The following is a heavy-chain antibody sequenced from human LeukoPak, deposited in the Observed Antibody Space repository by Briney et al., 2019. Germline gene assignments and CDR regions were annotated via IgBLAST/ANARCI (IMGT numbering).Heavy chain of an antibody. CDR1: GFTFSSYG. Sequence: GGSLRLSCAASGFTFSSYGMHWVRQAPGKGLEWVAFIRYDGSNKYYTDSVKGRFTISRDNPKNTLYLQMNSLRAEDTAVYYCAKDTILSRELPGAPDYWGQGTLVTVAS. CDR2: IRYDGSNK. J-gene: IGHJ4*02. V-gene: IGHV3-30*02. CDR3: AKDTILSRELPGAPDY. D-gene: IGHD1-26*01.